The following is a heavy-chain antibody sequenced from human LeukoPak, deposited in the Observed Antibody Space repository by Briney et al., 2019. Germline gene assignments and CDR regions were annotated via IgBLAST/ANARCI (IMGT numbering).Heavy chain of an antibody. CDR1: GYSSTNYG. CDR3: ASCRSIAARPDSYYYYYMDV. D-gene: IGHD6-6*01. V-gene: IGHV1-18*01. Sequence: ASVKVSCKASGYSSTNYGISWVRQAPGQGLEWMGWIHIYRGNTNYAQRFQGRVTMTTDTSTSTVYMEVRGLRSDDTAMYYCASCRSIAARPDSYYYYYMDVWGKGTTVTVSS. CDR2: IHIYRGNT. J-gene: IGHJ6*03.